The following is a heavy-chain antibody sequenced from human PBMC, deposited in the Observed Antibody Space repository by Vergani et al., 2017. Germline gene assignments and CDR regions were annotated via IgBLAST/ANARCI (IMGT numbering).Heavy chain of an antibody. Sequence: LQLQESGPGLVKPSETLSLTCTVSGGSISSSSYYWGWIRQPPGKGLEWIGSIYYSGSTYYNPSLKSRVTISVDTSKNQFSLKLSSVTAADTAVYYCARHFSGEQQQVDYWGQGTLVTVSS. CDR2: IYYSGST. J-gene: IGHJ4*02. D-gene: IGHD6-13*01. CDR1: GGSISSSSYY. CDR3: ARHFSGEQQQVDY. V-gene: IGHV4-39*01.